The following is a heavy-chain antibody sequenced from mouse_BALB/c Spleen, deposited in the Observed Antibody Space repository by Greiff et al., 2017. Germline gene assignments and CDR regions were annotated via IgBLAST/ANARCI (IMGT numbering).Heavy chain of an antibody. CDR2: ISYSGST. D-gene: IGHD2-14*01. CDR3: ARSYYRYGYFDY. J-gene: IGHJ2*01. Sequence: VQLKESGPGLVKPSQSLFLTCTVTGYSITSDYAWNWIRQFPGNKLEWMGYISYSGSTSYNPSLKSRISITRDTSKNQFFLQLNSVTTEDTATYYCARSYYRYGYFDYWGQGTTLTVSS. CDR1: GYSITSDYA. V-gene: IGHV3-2*02.